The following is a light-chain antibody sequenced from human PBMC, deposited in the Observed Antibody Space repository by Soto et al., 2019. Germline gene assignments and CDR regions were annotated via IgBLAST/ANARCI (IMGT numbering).Light chain of an antibody. Sequence: DIQMTQSPSSLSASVGDRVTITCRASQSIAYYVNWFQQKPGKAPKLLIYAASSLQSGVPSRFSGSGSGTDFTLTISSLQPEDFATYYCQQSSSSPMYTFGQGT. CDR3: QQSSSSPMYT. CDR2: AAS. V-gene: IGKV1-39*01. CDR1: QSIAYY. J-gene: IGKJ2*01.